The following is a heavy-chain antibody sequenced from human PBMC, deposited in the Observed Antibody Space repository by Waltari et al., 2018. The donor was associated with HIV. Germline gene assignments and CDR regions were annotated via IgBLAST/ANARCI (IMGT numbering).Heavy chain of an antibody. J-gene: IGHJ4*02. CDR3: ARQRGGTTGTTSGLFYY. CDR2: IYPGDSDT. CDR1: GYSFTSYC. Sequence: EVQLVQSGAEVKKPGESLKIPCTGSGYSFTSYCIAWVRQMHGQGLEWMGIIYPGDSDTRYSPSFQGQVTISADKSISTAYLQWSSLKASDTVMYYCARQRGGTTGTTSGLFYYWGQGTLVTVSS. D-gene: IGHD1-1*01. V-gene: IGHV5-51*01.